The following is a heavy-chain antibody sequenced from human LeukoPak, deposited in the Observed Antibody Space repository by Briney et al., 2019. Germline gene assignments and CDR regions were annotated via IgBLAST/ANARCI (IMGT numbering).Heavy chain of an antibody. Sequence: PSETLSLTCTVSGGSISSGDYYWSWIRQPPGKGLEWIGYIYYSGSTYYNPSLKSRVTISVDTSKNQFSLKLSSVTAADTAVYYCASLETPWGNYGSAFDYWGQGTLVTVSS. J-gene: IGHJ4*02. D-gene: IGHD3-10*01. CDR1: GGSISSGDYY. CDR3: ASLETPWGNYGSAFDY. CDR2: IYYSGST. V-gene: IGHV4-30-4*01.